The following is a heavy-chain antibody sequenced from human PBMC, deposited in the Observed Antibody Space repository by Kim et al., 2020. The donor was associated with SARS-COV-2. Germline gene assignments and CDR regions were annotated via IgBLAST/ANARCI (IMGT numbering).Heavy chain of an antibody. D-gene: IGHD5-12*01. CDR3: AREYLHIVATIADYYYYYGMDV. CDR2: INHSGST. V-gene: IGHV4-34*01. Sequence: SETLSLTCAVYGGSFSGYYWSWIRQPPGKGLEWIGEINHSGSTNYNPSLKSRVTISVDTSKNQFSLKLSSVTAADTAVYYCAREYLHIVATIADYYYYYGMDVWGQGTTVTVSS. CDR1: GGSFSGYY. J-gene: IGHJ6*02.